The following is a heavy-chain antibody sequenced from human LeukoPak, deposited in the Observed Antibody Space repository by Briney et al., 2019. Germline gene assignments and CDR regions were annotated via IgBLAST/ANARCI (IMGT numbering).Heavy chain of an antibody. D-gene: IGHD3-3*01. Sequence: RGSLRLSCAASGFTFSSYAMSWVRQAPGKGLEWVSAISGSGGSTYYADSVKGRFTISRDNSKNTLYLQMNSLRAEDTAVYYCAKDPRTYDFWSGYFDYWGQGTLVTASS. V-gene: IGHV3-23*01. CDR2: ISGSGGST. CDR1: GFTFSSYA. CDR3: AKDPRTYDFWSGYFDY. J-gene: IGHJ4*02.